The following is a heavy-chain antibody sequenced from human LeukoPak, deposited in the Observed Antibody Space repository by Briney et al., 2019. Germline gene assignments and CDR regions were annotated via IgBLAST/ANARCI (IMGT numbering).Heavy chain of an antibody. Sequence: GGSLRLSCAASGFTVSSSYMSRVRQAPGKGLDGVSVIYSGGSTYYADSVRGRFTLSSDNFKNTLYLQMNSLRAEDTAVYYCAGYDSSVYAPACWGQGTLVTVSS. D-gene: IGHD3-22*01. V-gene: IGHV3-53*01. CDR2: IYSGGST. CDR3: AGYDSSVYAPAC. CDR1: GFTVSSSY. J-gene: IGHJ4*02.